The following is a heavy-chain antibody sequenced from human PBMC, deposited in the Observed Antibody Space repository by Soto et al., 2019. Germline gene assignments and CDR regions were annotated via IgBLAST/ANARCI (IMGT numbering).Heavy chain of an antibody. CDR3: ARVIVATSAFDI. CDR2: INPYNGNT. Sequence: QVQLVQSGAEVKKPGASVKVSCKASGYTFTSYGISWVRQAPGQGLELMGWINPYNGNTNYAQKLQGRVTMTTDTSTRTAYMELRSLRSDDTAMYYCARVIVATSAFDIWGQGTLVTVSS. J-gene: IGHJ3*02. D-gene: IGHD5-12*01. CDR1: GYTFTSYG. V-gene: IGHV1-18*01.